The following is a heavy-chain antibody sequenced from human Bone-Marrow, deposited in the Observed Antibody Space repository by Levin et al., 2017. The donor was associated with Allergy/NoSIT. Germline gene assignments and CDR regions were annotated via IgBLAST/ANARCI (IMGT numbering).Heavy chain of an antibody. CDR3: ARRALWFGEFDY. Sequence: SETLSLTCTVSGGSISSSSYYWGWIRQPPGKGLEWIGSIYYSGSTYYNPSLKSRVTISVDTSKNQFSLKLSSVTAADTAVYYCARRALWFGEFDYWGQGTLVTVSS. CDR2: IYYSGST. J-gene: IGHJ4*02. V-gene: IGHV4-39*01. D-gene: IGHD3-10*01. CDR1: GGSISSSSYY.